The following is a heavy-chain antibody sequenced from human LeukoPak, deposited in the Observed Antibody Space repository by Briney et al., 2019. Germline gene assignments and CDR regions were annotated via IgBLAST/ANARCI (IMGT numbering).Heavy chain of an antibody. Sequence: GESLRISCKGSGYSFTSYWITWVRQMPGKGLEWMGRIDPSDSYTNYSPSFQGHVTMSADKSISTAYLQRSSLKASDTAIYYCARHGYFDTSGYYHWFDPWGQGTLVTVSS. CDR3: ARHGYFDTSGYYHWFDP. V-gene: IGHV5-10-1*01. CDR2: IDPSDSYT. CDR1: GYSFTSYW. D-gene: IGHD3-22*01. J-gene: IGHJ5*02.